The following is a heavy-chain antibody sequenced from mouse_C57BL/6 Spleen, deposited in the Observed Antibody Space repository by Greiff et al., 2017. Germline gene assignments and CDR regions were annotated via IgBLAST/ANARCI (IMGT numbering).Heavy chain of an antibody. CDR3: ARRHYGSSYVWFAY. J-gene: IGHJ3*01. V-gene: IGHV1-64*01. Sequence: QVQLQQPGAELVKPGASVKLSCKASGYTFTSYWMHWVKQRPGQGLEWIGMIHPNSGSTNYNEKFKSKATLTVDKSSSTAYMQLSSLTSEDSAVYYGARRHYGSSYVWFAYWGQGTLVTVSA. CDR2: IHPNSGST. D-gene: IGHD1-1*01. CDR1: GYTFTSYW.